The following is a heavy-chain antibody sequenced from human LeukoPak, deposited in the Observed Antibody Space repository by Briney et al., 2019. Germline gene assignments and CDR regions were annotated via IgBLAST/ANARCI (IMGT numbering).Heavy chain of an antibody. CDR1: GFTFSSYS. CDR3: ARGSRLKYRHSSSFYYYYMDV. CDR2: ISSSSSYI. J-gene: IGHJ6*03. D-gene: IGHD6-6*01. Sequence: GGSLRLSCAASGFTFSSYSMNWVRQAPGKGLDWVSSISSSSSYIYYADSVKGRFTISRDNAKNSLYLQMNSLRAEDTAVYYCARGSRLKYRHSSSFYYYYMDVWGKGTTVTVSS. V-gene: IGHV3-21*01.